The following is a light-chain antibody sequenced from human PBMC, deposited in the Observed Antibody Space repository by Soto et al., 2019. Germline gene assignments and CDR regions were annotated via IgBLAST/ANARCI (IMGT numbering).Light chain of an antibody. CDR3: ISYSSTSTQVV. CDR2: EVN. Sequence: QSVLTQPASVSGSPGQSITLSCTGTSSDVGGYNYVSWYQQHPDKAPKLMIYEVNNRPSGVSNRFSGSKSGDTASLTISGLQAEDEADYYCISYSSTSTQVVFGGGTKLTVL. V-gene: IGLV2-14*01. CDR1: SSDVGGYNY. J-gene: IGLJ2*01.